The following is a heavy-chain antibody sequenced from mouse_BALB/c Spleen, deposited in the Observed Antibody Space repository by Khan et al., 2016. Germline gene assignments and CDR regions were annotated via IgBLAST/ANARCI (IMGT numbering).Heavy chain of an antibody. D-gene: IGHD2-14*01. CDR1: GFSLTDYG. J-gene: IGHJ4*01. Sequence: VQLQESGPGLVAPSQSLSITCTVSGFSLTDYGVSWIRQPPGKGLEWLGVIWGGGSTYYNSALKSRLSISKDNSKSQVFLKMNSLQTDDTAMYYCAKHSYYRYDQGDYYAMDYWGQGTSVTVSS. CDR3: AKHSYYRYDQGDYYAMDY. CDR2: IWGGGST. V-gene: IGHV2-6-5*01.